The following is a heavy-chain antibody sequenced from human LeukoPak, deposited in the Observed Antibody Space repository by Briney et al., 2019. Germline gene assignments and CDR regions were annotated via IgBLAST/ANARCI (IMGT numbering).Heavy chain of an antibody. D-gene: IGHD5-12*01. V-gene: IGHV3-48*03. CDR3: AREVGYDQIFDY. Sequence: PGGSLRLSCAASGFTFSSYEMNWVRQAPGKGLEWVSYISSSGSTIYYADSVKGRFTISRDNAKNSLYLQMNSLRAEDTAVYYCAREVGYDQIFDYWGQGTLVTVSS. J-gene: IGHJ4*02. CDR1: GFTFSSYE. CDR2: ISSSGSTI.